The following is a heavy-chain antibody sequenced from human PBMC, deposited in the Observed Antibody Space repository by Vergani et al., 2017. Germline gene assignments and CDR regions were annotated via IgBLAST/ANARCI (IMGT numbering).Heavy chain of an antibody. CDR2: MNPNSGNT. CDR3: ARGQGYDFWSGYHYYYYMDV. J-gene: IGHJ6*03. D-gene: IGHD3-3*01. V-gene: IGHV1-8*01. Sequence: QVQLVQSGAEVKKPGASVKVSCKASGYTFTSYDINWVRQATGQGLEWMGWMNPNSGNTGYAQKFQGRVTMTRNTSISTAYMELSSRRSEDTAVYYCARGQGYDFWSGYHYYYYMDVWGKGTTVTVSS. CDR1: GYTFTSYD.